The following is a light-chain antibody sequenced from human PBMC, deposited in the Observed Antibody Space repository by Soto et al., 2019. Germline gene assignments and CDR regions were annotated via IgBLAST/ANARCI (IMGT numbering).Light chain of an antibody. CDR3: SSYSDTNICV. J-gene: IGLJ1*01. CDR2: SNN. CDR1: SSNIGSNT. Sequence: QSVLTQPPSASGTPGQRVTISCSGSSSNIGSNTVNWYQQLPGTAPKLLIYSNNQRPSGVPDRFSGSKSGTSASLAISGLQSEDEADYYCSSYSDTNICVFGTGTKVTVL. V-gene: IGLV1-44*01.